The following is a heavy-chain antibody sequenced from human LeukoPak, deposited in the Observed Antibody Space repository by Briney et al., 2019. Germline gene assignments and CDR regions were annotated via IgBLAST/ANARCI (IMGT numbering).Heavy chain of an antibody. Sequence: TGGSLRLSCAASGFTFSSYGMHWVRQAPGKGLEWVSSISSSSYIYYADSVKGRFTISRDNAKNSLYLQMNSLRAEDTAVYYCARDPRHYYDSSGYIDYWGQGTLVTVSS. CDR1: GFTFSSYG. V-gene: IGHV3-21*01. J-gene: IGHJ4*02. CDR2: ISSSSYI. D-gene: IGHD3-22*01. CDR3: ARDPRHYYDSSGYIDY.